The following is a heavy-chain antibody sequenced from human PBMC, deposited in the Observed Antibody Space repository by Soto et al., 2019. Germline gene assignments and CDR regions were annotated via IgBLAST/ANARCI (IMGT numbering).Heavy chain of an antibody. D-gene: IGHD2-15*01. CDR2: IYPADSDT. V-gene: IGHV5-51*01. CDR1: GYGFGNYW. Sequence: GESLKISCKGSGYGFGNYWIGWVRQMPGKGLEWMGIIYPADSDTRYRPSVQGQVAISVDKSASTAYLQWNSVKASDTAIFFCARLNHISCSGRGCHKFFYYGMDVWGQGTTVTVSS. J-gene: IGHJ6*02. CDR3: ARLNHISCSGRGCHKFFYYGMDV.